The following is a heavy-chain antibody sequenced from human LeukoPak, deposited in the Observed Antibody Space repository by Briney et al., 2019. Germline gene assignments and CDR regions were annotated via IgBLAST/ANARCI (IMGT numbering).Heavy chain of an antibody. Sequence: GGSLRLSCAASGFTFSSYEMNWVRQAPGKGLEWVSSISSRAGTIYYADSAKGRFTISRDNAKNSLYLQMNSLRAEDTAVYYCARVGALSSSWLLYWGQGTLVTVSS. CDR1: GFTFSSYE. V-gene: IGHV3-48*03. D-gene: IGHD6-13*01. J-gene: IGHJ4*02. CDR2: ISSRAGTI. CDR3: ARVGALSSSWLLY.